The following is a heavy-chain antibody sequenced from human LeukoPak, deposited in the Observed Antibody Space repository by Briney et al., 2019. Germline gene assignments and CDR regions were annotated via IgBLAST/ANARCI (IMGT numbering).Heavy chain of an antibody. Sequence: GGSLRLSCAASGYPFSSYAMSWVRQSPGKGLEWVSAISGGNGNTYYAYYADSVRGRFTISRDSSKNTLYLRMNSLRAEDTAVYYCAKFYDILTGYFDYWGQGTLVTVSS. V-gene: IGHV3-23*01. J-gene: IGHJ4*02. CDR3: AKFYDILTGYFDY. CDR1: GYPFSSYA. D-gene: IGHD3-9*01. CDR2: ISGGNGNTYYA.